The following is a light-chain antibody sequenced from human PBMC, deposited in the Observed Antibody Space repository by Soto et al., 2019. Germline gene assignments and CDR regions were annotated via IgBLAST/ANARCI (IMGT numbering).Light chain of an antibody. CDR3: MQALQSPMT. Sequence: EIVMTQSPLSLPVTPGEPASISCRSSQSLLYSDGYNYLDWYLQKPGQSPQLLIYLGSDRASGVPDRFSGSGSGTDFTLKISRVEAEDVGVYYCMQALQSPMTFCQGTKVEIK. J-gene: IGKJ1*01. V-gene: IGKV2-28*01. CDR1: QSLLYSDGYNY. CDR2: LGS.